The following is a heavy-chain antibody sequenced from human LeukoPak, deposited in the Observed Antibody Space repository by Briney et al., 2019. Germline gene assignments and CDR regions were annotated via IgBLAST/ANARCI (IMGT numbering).Heavy chain of an antibody. CDR1: GYTFTSYD. CDR2: MNPNSGNT. CDR3: ASLSYSSSWYDYYGMDV. Sequence: GASVKVSCKASGYTFTSYDINWARQATGQGLEWMGWMNPNSGNTGYAQKFQGRVTMTRNTSISTAYMELSSLRSEDTAVYYCASLSYSSSWYDYYGMDVWGQGTTVTVSS. D-gene: IGHD6-13*01. J-gene: IGHJ6*02. V-gene: IGHV1-8*01.